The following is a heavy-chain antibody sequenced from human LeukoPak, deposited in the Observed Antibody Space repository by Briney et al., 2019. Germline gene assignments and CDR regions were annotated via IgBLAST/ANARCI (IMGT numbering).Heavy chain of an antibody. V-gene: IGHV4-34*01. CDR2: INHSGST. J-gene: IGHJ4*01. D-gene: IGHD3-10*01. CDR1: GESFSGYY. CDR3: ARGSGPTYYYGFDY. Sequence: PSETLSLTCAVYGESFSGYYWSWIRQPPGKGLEWIGEINHSGSTNYNPSLKSRVTMSVDTSKNQFSLKLSSVTAADTAVYYCARGSGPTYYYGFDYWGQGTLVTVSS.